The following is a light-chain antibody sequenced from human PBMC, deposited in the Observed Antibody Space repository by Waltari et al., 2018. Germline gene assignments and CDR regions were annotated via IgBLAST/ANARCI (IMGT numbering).Light chain of an antibody. CDR1: SGHSSII. CDR3: QTGGHGTWV. J-gene: IGLJ3*02. V-gene: IGLV4-69*01. CDR2: VNSDGSH. Sequence: QLVLTQSPSASASLGASVKLTCTLSSGHSSIIIACLQQQPEKGPRYLMKVNSDGSHSKGDEIPDRFSGSSSGAESYLTISSVQSEDEADYYCQTGGHGTWVFGGGTTLTVL.